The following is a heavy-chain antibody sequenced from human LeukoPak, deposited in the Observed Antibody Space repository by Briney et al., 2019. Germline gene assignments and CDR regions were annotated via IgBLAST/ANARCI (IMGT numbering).Heavy chain of an antibody. D-gene: IGHD3-10*01. CDR1: GGSFSGYY. Sequence: SETLSLTCAVYGGSFSGYYWSWIRQPPGKGLEWIGEINHSGSTNYNPSLKSRVTISVDTSKNQFSLKLNSVTAADTAMYYCARSDGYGLVGIWGQGTMVTVSS. V-gene: IGHV4-34*01. J-gene: IGHJ3*02. CDR2: INHSGST. CDR3: ARSDGYGLVGI.